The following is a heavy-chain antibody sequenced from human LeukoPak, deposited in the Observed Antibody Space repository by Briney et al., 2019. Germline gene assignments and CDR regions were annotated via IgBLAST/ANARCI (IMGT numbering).Heavy chain of an antibody. J-gene: IGHJ4*02. Sequence: GSLRLSCAASEFTFSAYWMHWVRQAPGKGLVWVSRIRGDGSMTNYADSVKGRFTISRDNAKSTLYLQMNSLRLEDTAVYYCARENLAAAADYWGQGTVVTVSS. CDR2: IRGDGSMT. D-gene: IGHD6-25*01. CDR3: ARENLAAAADY. V-gene: IGHV3-74*01. CDR1: EFTFSAYW.